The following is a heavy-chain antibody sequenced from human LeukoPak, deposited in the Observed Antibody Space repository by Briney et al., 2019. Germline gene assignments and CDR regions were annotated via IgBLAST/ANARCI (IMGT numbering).Heavy chain of an antibody. CDR1: RYSFTAYY. V-gene: IGHV1-2*02. CDR2: INPDSGGT. J-gene: IGHJ6*03. CDR3: ARTLVGAPNRHMDV. Sequence: ASVKVSCKASRYSFTAYYTHWVRQAPGQGLEWMGWINPDSGGTKYEQNFQGRVTMTRDTSISTVYMELISLRSDDTAVYYCARTLVGAPNRHMDVWGKGTTVTVSS. D-gene: IGHD1-26*01.